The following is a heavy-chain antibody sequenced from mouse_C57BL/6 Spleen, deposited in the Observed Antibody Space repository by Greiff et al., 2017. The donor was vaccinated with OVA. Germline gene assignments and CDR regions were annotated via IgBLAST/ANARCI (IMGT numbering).Heavy chain of an antibody. D-gene: IGHD1-1*01. J-gene: IGHJ1*03. CDR3: ARGDYGTPYFDV. CDR2: ISYDGSN. Sequence: ESGPGLVKPSQSLSLTCSVTGYSITSGYYWNWIRQFPGNKLEWMGYISYDGSNNYNPSLKNRISITRDTSKNQFFLKLNSVTTEDTATYYCARGDYGTPYFDVWGTGTTVTVSS. CDR1: GYSITSGYY. V-gene: IGHV3-6*01.